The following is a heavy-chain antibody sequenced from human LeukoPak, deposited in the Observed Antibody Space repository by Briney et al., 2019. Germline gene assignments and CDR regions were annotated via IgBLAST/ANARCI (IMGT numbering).Heavy chain of an antibody. V-gene: IGHV4-30-4*08. J-gene: IGHJ4*02. D-gene: IGHD3-22*01. CDR3: ARALTDYDSSGYATIFDY. Sequence: SQTLSLTCTVSGGSFSSGDYYWSWIRQPPGKGLEWIGYIYYSGSTYYNPSLKSRVTISVDTSKNQFSLKLSSVTAADTAVYYCARALTDYDSSGYATIFDYWGQGTLVTVSS. CDR2: IYYSGST. CDR1: GGSFSSGDYY.